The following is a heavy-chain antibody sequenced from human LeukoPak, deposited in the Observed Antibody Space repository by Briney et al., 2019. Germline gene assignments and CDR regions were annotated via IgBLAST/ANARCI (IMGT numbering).Heavy chain of an antibody. CDR3: AKDRLPYYYDSSGYLFGY. CDR2: IRFDGSNK. J-gene: IGHJ4*02. D-gene: IGHD3-22*01. Sequence: PGGSLRLSCAASGFTFSSYGMHWVRQAPGTGLEWVAFIRFDGSNKYYADSVKGRFTISRDNSKNTLYLQMNSLRAEDTAVYYCAKDRLPYYYDSSGYLFGYWGQGTLVTVSS. V-gene: IGHV3-30*02. CDR1: GFTFSSYG.